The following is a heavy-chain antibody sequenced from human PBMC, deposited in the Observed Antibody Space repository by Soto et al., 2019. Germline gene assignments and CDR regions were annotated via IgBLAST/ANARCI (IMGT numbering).Heavy chain of an antibody. CDR3: ARDNRVNIAAAGRYYYYYGMDV. CDR1: GGSFSGYY. Sequence: SETLSLTCAVYGGSFSGYYWSWIRQPPGKGLEWIGEINHSGSTNYNPSLKSRVTISVDTSKNQFSLKLSSVTAADTAVYYCARDNRVNIAAAGRYYYYYGMDVWGQGTTVTVYS. CDR2: INHSGST. J-gene: IGHJ6*02. V-gene: IGHV4-34*01. D-gene: IGHD6-13*01.